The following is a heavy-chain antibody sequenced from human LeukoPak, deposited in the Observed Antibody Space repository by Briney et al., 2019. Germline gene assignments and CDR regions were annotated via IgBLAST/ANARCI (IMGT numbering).Heavy chain of an antibody. CDR2: IYDRGST. CDR3: ATDRGVVVITD. D-gene: IGHD3-22*01. Sequence: SETLSLTCTVSGYSLSSGYYWGWIRQPPGKGLEWIGSIYDRGSTYSNPSLRSRVTISVDTSKKEFSLKLSSATAADTAVYYCATDRGVVVITDWGQGTLVTVSS. J-gene: IGHJ4*02. V-gene: IGHV4-38-2*02. CDR1: GYSLSSGYY.